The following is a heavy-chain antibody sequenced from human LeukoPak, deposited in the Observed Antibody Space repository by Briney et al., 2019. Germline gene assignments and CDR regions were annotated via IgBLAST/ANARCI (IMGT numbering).Heavy chain of an antibody. CDR3: TRGYLSGSNYQ. J-gene: IGHJ4*02. D-gene: IGHD3-10*01. CDR1: GFTFSSYS. CDR2: VSYDGGNE. Sequence: QSGGSLRLSCAASGFTFSSYSIHWVRQAPGKGLEWVAVVSYDGGNEYYADSVTGRFTISRDNSKNTLYLEMNSLRSEDTAVYYCTRGYLSGSNYQWGQGTLVTVSS. V-gene: IGHV3-30-3*01.